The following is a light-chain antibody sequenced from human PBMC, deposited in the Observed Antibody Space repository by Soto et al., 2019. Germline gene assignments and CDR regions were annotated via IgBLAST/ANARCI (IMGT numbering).Light chain of an antibody. Sequence: HSALSQPASVSGSPGQSITISCTGTSSDIGGYNYVSWYQQHPGEAPKLIIYEVGNRPSGVSNRFSGSKSGNTASLTISGLQADDEADYYCCSRASMITYVFGSGTKLTVL. V-gene: IGLV2-14*01. CDR1: SSDIGGYNY. CDR2: EVG. CDR3: CSRASMITYV. J-gene: IGLJ1*01.